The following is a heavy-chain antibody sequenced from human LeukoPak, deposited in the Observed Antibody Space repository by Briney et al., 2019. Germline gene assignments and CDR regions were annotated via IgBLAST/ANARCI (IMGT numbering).Heavy chain of an antibody. CDR2: TYYSGST. D-gene: IGHD3-22*01. V-gene: IGHV4-59*01. CDR3: ARDQTYYVSSGYYYVTYFQH. Sequence: KSSETLSLTCTVSGGSISSYYWSWIRQPPGKGLEWIGSTYYSGSTNYNPSLKSRVTISLDTSKNQFSPKLSSVTTADTAVYYCARDQTYYVSSGYYYVTYFQHWGQGILVTVSS. CDR1: GGSISSYY. J-gene: IGHJ1*01.